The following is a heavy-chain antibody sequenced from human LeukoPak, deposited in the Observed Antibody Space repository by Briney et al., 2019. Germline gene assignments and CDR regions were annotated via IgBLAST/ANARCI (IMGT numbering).Heavy chain of an antibody. D-gene: IGHD2-2*01. V-gene: IGHV4-4*02. J-gene: IGHJ3*02. Sequence: SETLSLTCGVSGGSISGTNWWSWVRQPPGQGLEWIGEISLAGQTNYNPSLKSRVTISVDTSKNQFSLKLSSVTAADTAVYYCARVGPPGCSSTSCREDIWGQGTMVTVSS. CDR2: ISLAGQT. CDR1: GGSISGTNW. CDR3: ARVGPPGCSSTSCREDI.